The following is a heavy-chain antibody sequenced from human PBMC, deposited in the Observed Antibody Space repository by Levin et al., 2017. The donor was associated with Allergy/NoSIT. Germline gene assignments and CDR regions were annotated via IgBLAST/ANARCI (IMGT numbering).Heavy chain of an antibody. CDR3: AKGALSLGSYYLNYYYGMDV. Sequence: GESLKISCAASGFTFSSYAMSWVRQAPGKGLEWVSAISGSGGSTYYADSVKGRFTISRDNSKNTLYLQMNSLRAEDTAVYYCAKGALSLGSYYLNYYYGMDVWGQGTTVTVSS. CDR1: GFTFSSYA. D-gene: IGHD1-26*01. V-gene: IGHV3-23*01. J-gene: IGHJ6*02. CDR2: ISGSGGST.